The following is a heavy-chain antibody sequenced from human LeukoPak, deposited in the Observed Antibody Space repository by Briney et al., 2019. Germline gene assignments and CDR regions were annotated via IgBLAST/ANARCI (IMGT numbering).Heavy chain of an antibody. CDR3: VRGNDYGGPHY. CDR1: GFTFSSYL. Sequence: GGSLRLSCAVPGFTFSSYLMYWVRQAPGKGLVWVSRIDRDGSRINYTDSVKGRFSISRDNGKNTLFLQMNSLRAEDAAVYYCVRGNDYGGPHYWGQGTLVTVSS. J-gene: IGHJ4*02. CDR2: IDRDGSRI. D-gene: IGHD4-23*01. V-gene: IGHV3-74*01.